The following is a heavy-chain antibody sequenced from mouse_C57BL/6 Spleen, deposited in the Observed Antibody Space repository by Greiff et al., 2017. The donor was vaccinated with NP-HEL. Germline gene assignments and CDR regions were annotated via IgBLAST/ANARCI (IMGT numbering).Heavy chain of an antibody. CDR1: GYTFTDYE. J-gene: IGHJ1*03. D-gene: IGHD1-1*01. CDR2: IDPETGGT. V-gene: IGHV1-15*01. CDR3: TTHYYGSSPYWYFDV. Sequence: QVQLQQSGAELVRPGASVTLSCKASGYTFTDYEMHWVKQTPVHGLEWIGAIDPETGGTAYNQKFKGKAILTADKSSSTAYMELRSLTSEDSAVYYCTTHYYGSSPYWYFDVWGTGTTVTVSS.